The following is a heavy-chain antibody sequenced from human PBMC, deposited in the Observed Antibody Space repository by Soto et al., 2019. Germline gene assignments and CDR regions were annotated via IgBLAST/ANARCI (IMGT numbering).Heavy chain of an antibody. CDR1: GGSFSSGAYH. CDR2: ISYRGIT. CDR3: ARMSATGTRWFDP. Sequence: QVQLQESGPGLVKPSQTLSLTCTVSGGSFSSGAYHWSWVRQHPGQGLEWIASISYRGITYSNPSLKGRLSMSVDTSKNQFSLKLTSVTAADTAVYHCARMSATGTRWFDPWGQGTLVTVSS. J-gene: IGHJ5*02. D-gene: IGHD6-13*01. V-gene: IGHV4-31*03.